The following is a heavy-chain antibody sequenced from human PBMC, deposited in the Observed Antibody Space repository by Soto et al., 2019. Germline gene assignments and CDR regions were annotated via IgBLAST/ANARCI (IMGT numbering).Heavy chain of an antibody. D-gene: IGHD2-8*01. CDR1: GGSISSSSYY. J-gene: IGHJ4*02. CDR3: ARGGGGVYAIRGIFDY. CDR2: IYYSGST. V-gene: IGHV4-39*01. Sequence: QLQLQESGPGLVKPSETLSLTCTVSGGSISSSSYYWGWIRQPPGKGLEWIGSIYYSGSTYYNPSLKSRVTISVDTSKNQFSLRLSSVTAADTAVYYCARGGGGVYAIRGIFDYWGQGTLVTVSS.